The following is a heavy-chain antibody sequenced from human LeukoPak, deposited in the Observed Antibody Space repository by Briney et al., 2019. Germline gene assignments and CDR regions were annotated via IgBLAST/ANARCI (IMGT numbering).Heavy chain of an antibody. V-gene: IGHV4-59*01. D-gene: IGHD3-10*01. CDR1: GGSISSYY. J-gene: IGHJ5*02. CDR3: ARDRHGSGSAHSFDP. Sequence: SETPSLTCTVSGGSISSYYWSWIRQPPGKELEWIAYIHYSGSTNYNPSLKSRVTISVDTSKNQFSLKLNSVTAADTAVYYCARDRHGSGSAHSFDPWGQGTLVTVSS. CDR2: IHYSGST.